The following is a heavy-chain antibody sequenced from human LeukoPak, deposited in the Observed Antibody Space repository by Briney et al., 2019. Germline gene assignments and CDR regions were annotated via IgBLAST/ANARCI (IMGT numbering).Heavy chain of an antibody. J-gene: IGHJ5*02. D-gene: IGHD6-13*01. CDR2: INPNSGVT. CDR3: ARGGVYGNWFDP. CDR1: GGTFSSYA. V-gene: IGHV1-2*02. Sequence: ASVKVSCKASGGTFSSYAISWVRQAPGQGLEWMGWINPNSGVTNYAQKFQGRVTMTRDTSISTAYMDLSRLRFDDTAVYYCARGGVYGNWFDPWGQGSLVTVSS.